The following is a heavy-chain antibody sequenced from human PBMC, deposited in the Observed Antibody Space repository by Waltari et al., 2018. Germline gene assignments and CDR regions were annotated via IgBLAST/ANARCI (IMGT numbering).Heavy chain of an antibody. CDR2: IYYSGST. CDR1: GGSISSYY. Sequence: QVQLQESGPGLVKPSETLSLTCTVSGGSISSYYWSWIRQPPGKGLEWIGYIYYSGSTNSNPSLKSRVTISVDTSKNQCSLKLSSVTAADTAVYYCARDLGRYYYYGMDVWGQGTTVTVSS. J-gene: IGHJ6*02. D-gene: IGHD1-26*01. CDR3: ARDLGRYYYYGMDV. V-gene: IGHV4-59*01.